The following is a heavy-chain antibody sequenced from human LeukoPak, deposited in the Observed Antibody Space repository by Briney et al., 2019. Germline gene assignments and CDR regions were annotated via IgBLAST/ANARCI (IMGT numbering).Heavy chain of an antibody. J-gene: IGHJ4*02. D-gene: IGHD3-22*01. V-gene: IGHV1-18*01. CDR3: ARDKSLYYYDSSGPLSDY. Sequence: ASVTVSCKASGYTFTSYGISWVRQAPGQGLEWMGWISAYNGNTNYAQKLQGRVTMTTDTSTSTAYMELRSLRSDDTAVYYCARDKSLYYYDSSGPLSDYWGQGTLVTVSS. CDR1: GYTFTSYG. CDR2: ISAYNGNT.